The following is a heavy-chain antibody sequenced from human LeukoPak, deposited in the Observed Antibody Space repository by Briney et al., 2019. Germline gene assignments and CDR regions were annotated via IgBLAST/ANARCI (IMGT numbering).Heavy chain of an antibody. D-gene: IGHD2-8*01. J-gene: IGHJ4*02. CDR3: TTETPGWCPSRGDY. CDR1: GFSFTYAW. Sequence: GGSLRLSCVASGFSFTYAWMNWVRQPPGRGLEWVGRIKTKTDDAATDYATPVKGRFTIVRDDSKNTVFLQMSSLQSEDTAVYFCTTETPGWCPSRGDYWGQGTLVTVSS. V-gene: IGHV3-15*01. CDR2: IKTKTDDAAT.